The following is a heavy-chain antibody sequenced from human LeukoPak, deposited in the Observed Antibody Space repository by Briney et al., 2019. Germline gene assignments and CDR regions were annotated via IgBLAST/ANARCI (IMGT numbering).Heavy chain of an antibody. Sequence: SETLSLTCAVYGGSFSGYYWSWIRQPPGKGLEWMGEINHSGSTNYNPALKSRFTTSVDTSQTQSSPQLTSATAADTAVYYCASDYYDYVWGSYRHYFDYWGQGTLVTVSS. CDR1: GGSFSGYY. V-gene: IGHV4-34*01. CDR2: INHSGST. D-gene: IGHD3-16*02. J-gene: IGHJ4*02. CDR3: ASDYYDYVWGSYRHYFDY.